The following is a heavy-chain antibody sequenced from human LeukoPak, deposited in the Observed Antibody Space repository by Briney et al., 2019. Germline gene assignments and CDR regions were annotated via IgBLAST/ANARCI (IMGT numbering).Heavy chain of an antibody. V-gene: IGHV3-21*01. CDR2: ITSSSSYI. D-gene: IGHD2-21*02. J-gene: IGHJ1*01. CDR3: ARGSYFCGGDCYTAEFFQH. Sequence: GGSLRLSCAASGFTFSTYSMNWVRQAPGKGLEWVSSITSSSSYIYYADSVKGRFTISRDNAKNSLYLQMDSLRAEDTAVYYCARGSYFCGGDCYTAEFFQHWGQGTLVTVSS. CDR1: GFTFSTYS.